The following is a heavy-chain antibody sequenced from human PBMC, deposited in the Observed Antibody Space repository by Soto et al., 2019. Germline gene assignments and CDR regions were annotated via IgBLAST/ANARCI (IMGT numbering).Heavy chain of an antibody. J-gene: IGHJ3*02. CDR1: GYTFTDYF. V-gene: IGHV1-2*02. D-gene: IGHD3-16*01. Sequence: ASVKVSCKASGYTFTDYFIHWVRQAPGQGLEWIGWINPYSGGADLSQKFQGRVTMTRDTSISTAYMEVSSLRSDDTAVFYCARLMHYSHYAGSSHSGFDMWGQGTLVTV. CDR2: INPYSGGA. CDR3: ARLMHYSHYAGSSHSGFDM.